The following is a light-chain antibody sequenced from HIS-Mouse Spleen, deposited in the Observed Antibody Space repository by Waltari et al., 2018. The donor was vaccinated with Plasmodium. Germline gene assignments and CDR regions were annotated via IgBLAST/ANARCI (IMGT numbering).Light chain of an antibody. CDR2: EVS. V-gene: IGLV2-8*01. CDR1: SSDVGGYNS. CDR3: SSYAGSNNLV. Sequence: QSALTQPPSPSGSPGQSVTISCTGTSSDVGGYNSVPWYQQHPGKAPKPMIYEVSKRPSGVPDRFSGSKSGNTASLTVSGLQAEDEADYYCSSYAGSNNLVFGGGTKLTVL. J-gene: IGLJ2*01.